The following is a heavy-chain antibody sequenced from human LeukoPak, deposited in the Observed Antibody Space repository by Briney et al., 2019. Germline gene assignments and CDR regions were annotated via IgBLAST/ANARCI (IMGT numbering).Heavy chain of an antibody. CDR3: ARRGVYYESYGSYLVSSSDAFDI. Sequence: PSETLSLTCAVYGGSFSGYYWSWIRQPPGGGLEWIGEVNHSGSKNYNPSLKSRVTISIDTSKNQFSLKLNPVTAADTAVYYCARRGVYYESYGSYLVSSSDAFDIWGQGTMVTVSS. D-gene: IGHD3-22*01. J-gene: IGHJ3*02. CDR2: VNHSGSK. CDR1: GGSFSGYY. V-gene: IGHV4-34*01.